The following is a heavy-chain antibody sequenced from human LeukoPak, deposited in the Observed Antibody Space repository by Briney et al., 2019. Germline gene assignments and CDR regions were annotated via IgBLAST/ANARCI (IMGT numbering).Heavy chain of an antibody. Sequence: GASVKVSCKVSGYTLTELSMHWVRQAPGKGLXWMGGFDPEDGETIYAQKFQGRVTMTEDTSTDTAYMELSSLRSEDTAVYYCATGFRSYGSSGSWFDPWGQGTLVTVSS. D-gene: IGHD1-26*01. CDR3: ATGFRSYGSSGSWFDP. J-gene: IGHJ5*02. CDR1: GYTLTELS. V-gene: IGHV1-24*01. CDR2: FDPEDGET.